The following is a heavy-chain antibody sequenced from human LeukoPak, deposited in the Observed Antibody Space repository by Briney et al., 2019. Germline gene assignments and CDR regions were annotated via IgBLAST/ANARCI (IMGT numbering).Heavy chain of an antibody. CDR2: INHSGST. CDR1: GGSFSGYY. Sequence: PSETLSLTCAVYGGSFSGYYWSWIRQPPGKGLEWIGEINHSGSTNYNPSLKSRVTISVYTSKNQFSLKLSSVTAADTAVYYCARGGYDLDPWGQGTLVTVSS. V-gene: IGHV4-34*01. J-gene: IGHJ5*02. D-gene: IGHD2-2*01. CDR3: ARGGYDLDP.